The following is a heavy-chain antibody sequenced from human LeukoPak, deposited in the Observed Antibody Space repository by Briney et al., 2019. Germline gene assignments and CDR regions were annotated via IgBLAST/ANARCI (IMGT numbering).Heavy chain of an antibody. J-gene: IGHJ6*03. CDR2: IFDRGTT. CDR3: ARGGRSRGSMSFYYMDV. CDR1: GTSIKTYY. Sequence: SETLSLTCNVSGTSIKTYYWSWLRQPPGKGLEWIGYIFDRGTTNYNPSLESRVTISAETSKNQVSLKVKSVTAADTAVYYCARGGRSRGSMSFYYMDVWGKGATVTVSS. V-gene: IGHV4-59*01. D-gene: IGHD3-10*01.